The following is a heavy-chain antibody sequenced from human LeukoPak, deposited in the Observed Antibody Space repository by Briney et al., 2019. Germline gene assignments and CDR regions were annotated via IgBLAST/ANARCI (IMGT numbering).Heavy chain of an antibody. D-gene: IGHD2-8*01. CDR2: INHSRNT. CDR3: ASRYCTNGVCTHEY. CDR1: GGSFTSYY. V-gene: IGHV4-34*01. J-gene: IGHJ4*02. Sequence: SETLSLTCGVYGGSFTSYYWNWIRQPPGKGLEWIGEINHSRNTSYNPSLKSRVSMSIDTSKNQFSLKLSSVTAADTAVYYCASRYCTNGVCTHEYWGRGTLVIVSS.